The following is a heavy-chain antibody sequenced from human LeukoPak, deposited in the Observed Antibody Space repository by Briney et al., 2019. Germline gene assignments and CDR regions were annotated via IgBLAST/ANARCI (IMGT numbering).Heavy chain of an antibody. CDR3: ARNGYSAYVDY. D-gene: IGHD5-12*01. J-gene: IGHJ4*02. CDR1: AFTFSTYG. CDR2: IGHDGSNA. V-gene: IGHV3-33*01. Sequence: PGRSLRLSCAASAFTFSTYGMHWVRQAPGKGLEWVAVIGHDGSNAYYADSVKGRLTISRDNSKNTLYLQMNSLRAEDTAVYYCARNGYSAYVDYWGQGTLVTVSS.